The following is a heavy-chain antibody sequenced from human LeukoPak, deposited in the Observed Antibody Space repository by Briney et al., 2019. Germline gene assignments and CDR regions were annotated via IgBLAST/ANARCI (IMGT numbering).Heavy chain of an antibody. D-gene: IGHD3-16*01. Sequence: QAGGSLRLSCTASGFTFGDYAMSWFRQAPGKGLEWVSSISGTGGRTYSADSVKGRFTISRDNSKNTLYLQMKNLRVEHTAVYYCAKGLHGGVGYGVDVWGQGTTVSVSS. CDR3: AKGLHGGVGYGVDV. V-gene: IGHV3-23*01. CDR1: GFTFGDYA. J-gene: IGHJ6*02. CDR2: ISGTGGRT.